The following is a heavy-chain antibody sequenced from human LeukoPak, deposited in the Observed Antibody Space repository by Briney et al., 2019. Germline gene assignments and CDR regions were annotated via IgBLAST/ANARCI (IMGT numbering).Heavy chain of an antibody. Sequence: GESLKISCMGSGYDFSIYWIGWVRQLPGKGLEWMGIIYPADSETRYSPSFQGQVTISADKSINTAYLQWSSLKASDTAMYYCARQKYVGRLTEYWGQGTLVTVSS. CDR1: GYDFSIYW. CDR3: ARQKYVGRLTEY. J-gene: IGHJ4*02. CDR2: IYPADSET. D-gene: IGHD2-15*01. V-gene: IGHV5-51*01.